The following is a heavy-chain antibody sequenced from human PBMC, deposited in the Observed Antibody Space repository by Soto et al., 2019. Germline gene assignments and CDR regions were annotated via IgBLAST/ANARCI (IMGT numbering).Heavy chain of an antibody. CDR3: AKSSTMIVDDAFDI. V-gene: IGHV3-30*18. Sequence: QVQLVESGGGVVQPGRSLRLSCAASGFTFSSYGMHWVRQAPGKGLEWVAVISYDGSNKYYADSVKGRFTISRDNSKNPLYLQMNSLRAEDTAVYYCAKSSTMIVDDAFDIWGQGTMVTVSS. CDR1: GFTFSSYG. CDR2: ISYDGSNK. J-gene: IGHJ3*02. D-gene: IGHD3-22*01.